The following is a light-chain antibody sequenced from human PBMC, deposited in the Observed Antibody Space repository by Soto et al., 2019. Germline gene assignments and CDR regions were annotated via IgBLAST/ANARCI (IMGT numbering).Light chain of an antibody. Sequence: QSVLTQPASVSGSPGQSITISCTGTSSDVGGYNYVSWYQQHPGKAPQPMIYEVSNRPSGVSNRFSGSKSGNTASLTISGLQAEDEADYYCSSYTSSNTLVFXTGTKVTVL. CDR2: EVS. CDR1: SSDVGGYNY. CDR3: SSYTSSNTLV. J-gene: IGLJ1*01. V-gene: IGLV2-14*01.